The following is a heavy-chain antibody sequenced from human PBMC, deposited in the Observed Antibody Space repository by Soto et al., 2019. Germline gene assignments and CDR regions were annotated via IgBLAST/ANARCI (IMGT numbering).Heavy chain of an antibody. CDR2: ISSSSSTI. V-gene: IGHV3-48*01. Sequence: PGGSLRLSCAASGFTFSSYSMNWVRQAPGKGLEWVSYISSSSSTIYYADSVKGRFTISRDNATNSLYLQMNSLRAEDTAVYYCVRGPYYYDSSVLWVYFDRRRRATLVPVSS. CDR1: GFTFSSYS. CDR3: VRGPYYYDSSVLWVYFDR. D-gene: IGHD3-22*01. J-gene: IGHJ2*01.